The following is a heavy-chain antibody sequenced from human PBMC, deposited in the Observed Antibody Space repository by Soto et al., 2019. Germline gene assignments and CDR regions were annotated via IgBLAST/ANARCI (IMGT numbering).Heavy chain of an antibody. J-gene: IGHJ4*02. D-gene: IGHD1-1*01. CDR2: IYYNGNT. V-gene: IGHV4-39*01. CDR3: ARHGPLTNNWNQLNC. CDR1: GGSISRSPYY. Sequence: QLQLQESGPGLVKPSETLSLTCTVSGGSISRSPYYWAWIRQPPGKGLQWIGNIYYNGNTFYNPSLKSRVTISTDTSKRQFSLGLSSVTASDTAVYYCARHGPLTNNWNQLNCWGQGTLVTVSS.